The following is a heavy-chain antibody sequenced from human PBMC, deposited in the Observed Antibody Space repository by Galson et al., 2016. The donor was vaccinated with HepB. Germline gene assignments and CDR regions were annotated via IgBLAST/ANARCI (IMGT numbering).Heavy chain of an antibody. V-gene: IGHV4-39*02. D-gene: IGHD5-24*01. CDR2: ISSHGKT. J-gene: IGHJ4*02. Sequence: ETLSLTCTVSGGSITSSHSFYWGWIRQPPGRGLEWIGTISSHGKTYYHPSLKNRVTISFETSRNQYSLSLTSVTSRDTAMYYCVRDRLLATSPPFDYWGQGTLVTVSS. CDR3: VRDRLLATSPPFDY. CDR1: GGSITSSHSFY.